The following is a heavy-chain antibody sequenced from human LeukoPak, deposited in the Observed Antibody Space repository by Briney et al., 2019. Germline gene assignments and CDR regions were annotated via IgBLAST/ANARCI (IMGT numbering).Heavy chain of an antibody. J-gene: IGHJ6*03. CDR1: GFTFTDYY. Sequence: PGGSLRLSCAASGFTFTDYYMGWIRQAPGKGLEWLSYISGSGTTIFYADSVKGRFTISRDNAKNSVDLQMNSLRAEDTAVYYCARGGYYYYYMDVWGKGTTVTVSS. CDR3: ARGGYYYYYMDV. V-gene: IGHV3-11*01. CDR2: ISGSGTTI.